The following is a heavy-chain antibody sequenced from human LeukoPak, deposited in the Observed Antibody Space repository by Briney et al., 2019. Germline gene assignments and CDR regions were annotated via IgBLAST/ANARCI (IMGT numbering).Heavy chain of an antibody. CDR3: ARRYCTPSSCYSDY. J-gene: IGHJ4*02. Sequence: GGSLRLSCAASGFTFSSYTMSWVRQAPGKGLEWVSFISDGGRPLHYADSVKGRFTISRDNAKNSLYLQMNSLRDEDTAVYFCARRYCTPSSCYSDYWGQGALVTVSS. D-gene: IGHD2-8*01. CDR1: GFTFSSYT. CDR2: ISDGGRPL. V-gene: IGHV3-48*02.